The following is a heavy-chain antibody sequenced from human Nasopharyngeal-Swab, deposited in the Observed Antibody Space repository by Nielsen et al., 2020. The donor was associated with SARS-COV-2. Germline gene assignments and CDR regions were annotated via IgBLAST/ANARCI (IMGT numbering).Heavy chain of an antibody. CDR2: ISYDGSNK. CDR3: AKGGGTTGTVGLDI. J-gene: IGHJ3*02. D-gene: IGHD1-1*01. CDR1: GFTFSSYD. V-gene: IGHV3-30*18. Sequence: GGSLRLSCAASGFTFSSYDMHWVRQAPGKGLEWVAVISYDGSNKYYADSVKGRFTISGDNSKNTLYLQMNSLRAEDTAVYYCAKGGGTTGTVGLDIWGQGTMVTVSS.